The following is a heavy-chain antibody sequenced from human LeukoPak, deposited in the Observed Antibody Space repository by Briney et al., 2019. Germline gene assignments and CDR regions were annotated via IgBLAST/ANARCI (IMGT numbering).Heavy chain of an antibody. J-gene: IGHJ4*02. Sequence: PGGSLRLSCAASGFTFSSYAMSWVRQAPGKGLEWVSAISGSGGSTYYADSVKGRFTISRDNSKNTLYLQMNSLRAEDTAVYYCAKDTPPSYYDTLTGYSYYFDYWGQGTLVTVSS. CDR1: GFTFSSYA. V-gene: IGHV3-23*01. D-gene: IGHD3-9*01. CDR2: ISGSGGST. CDR3: AKDTPPSYYDTLTGYSYYFDY.